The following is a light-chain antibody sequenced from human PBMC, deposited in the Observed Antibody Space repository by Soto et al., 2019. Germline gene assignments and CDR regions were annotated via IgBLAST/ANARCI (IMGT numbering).Light chain of an antibody. CDR3: QQYGSSGT. J-gene: IGKJ1*01. Sequence: IVLTQSPGTLSLSPGERATLSCRASQSVSSYLAWYQQKPGQAPRLLIYDASNRATGIPARFSGSGSGTDFTLTISSLEPEDFAVYYCQQYGSSGTFGQGTKVDI. CDR2: DAS. CDR1: QSVSSY. V-gene: IGKV3-11*01.